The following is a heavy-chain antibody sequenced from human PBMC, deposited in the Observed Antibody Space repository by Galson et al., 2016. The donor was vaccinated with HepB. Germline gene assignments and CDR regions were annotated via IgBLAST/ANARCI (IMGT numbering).Heavy chain of an antibody. J-gene: IGHJ4*02. CDR1: GVSISSYY. D-gene: IGHD3-22*01. V-gene: IGHV4-59*08. Sequence: SETLSLTCTVSGVSISSYYWSWIRQPPGKGLECIGYIYHSGSTNYNPSLKSRVTMSVDTSNNQFSLKLSSVTAADTAVYYCARHGQGDDYESSGYYPAWGQGTLVTVSS. CDR2: IYHSGST. CDR3: ARHGQGDDYESSGYYPA.